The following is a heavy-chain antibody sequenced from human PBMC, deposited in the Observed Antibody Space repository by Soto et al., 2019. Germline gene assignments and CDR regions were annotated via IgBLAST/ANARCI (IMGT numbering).Heavy chain of an antibody. CDR2: ISGSGGST. V-gene: IGHV3-23*01. Sequence: GGSLRLSCAASGFTFSSYAMSWVRQAPGKGLEWVSAISGSGGSTYYADSVKGRFTISRDNSKNTLYLQMNSLRAEDTAAYYCAKDRYYDSSGTIDYWGQGTLVTVSS. CDR1: GFTFSSYA. J-gene: IGHJ4*02. D-gene: IGHD3-22*01. CDR3: AKDRYYDSSGTIDY.